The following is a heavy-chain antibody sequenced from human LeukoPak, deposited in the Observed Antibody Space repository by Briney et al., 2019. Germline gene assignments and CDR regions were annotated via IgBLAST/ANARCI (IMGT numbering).Heavy chain of an antibody. Sequence: PGGSLRLSCAASGFSVSNNYMSWVRQAPGKGLEGVSVIYSRGATYYPDSVKRRFTTSRDNSKTELHLQMNSLRVEDTAVYYCAARNYWGQGTLVTVSS. CDR1: GFSVSNNY. J-gene: IGHJ4*02. CDR3: AARNY. D-gene: IGHD1-14*01. CDR2: IYSRGAT. V-gene: IGHV3-53*01.